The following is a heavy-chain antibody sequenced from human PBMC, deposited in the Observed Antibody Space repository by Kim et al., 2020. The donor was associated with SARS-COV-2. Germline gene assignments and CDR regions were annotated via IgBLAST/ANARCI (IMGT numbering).Heavy chain of an antibody. V-gene: IGHV3-53*01. CDR1: GFTVSSNY. CDR3: ARDLGAAGPFQH. J-gene: IGHJ1*01. Sequence: GGSLRLSCAASGFTVSSNYMSWVRQAPGKVLEWVSVIYSGGSTYYADSVKGRFTISRDNSKNTLYLQMNSLRAEDTAVYYCARDLGAAGPFQHWGQGTLVTVSS. CDR2: IYSGGST. D-gene: IGHD6-13*01.